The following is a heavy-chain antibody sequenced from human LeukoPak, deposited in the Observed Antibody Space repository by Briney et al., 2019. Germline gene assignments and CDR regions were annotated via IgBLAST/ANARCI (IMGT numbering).Heavy chain of an antibody. CDR2: ISHDGSNK. CDR1: GFTFSSYA. D-gene: IGHD5-18*01. CDR3: ARVGGRGYAPEDY. V-gene: IGHV3-30*01. J-gene: IGHJ4*02. Sequence: PGGSLRLSCAASGFTFSSYAMHWVRQAPGKGLEWVAVISHDGSNKYYADSVKGRFTISRDNSKNTLYLQTNSLTAEDTAVYYCARVGGRGYAPEDYWGQGTLVTVSS.